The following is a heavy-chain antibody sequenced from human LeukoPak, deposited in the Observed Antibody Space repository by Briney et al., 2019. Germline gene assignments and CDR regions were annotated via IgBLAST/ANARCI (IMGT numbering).Heavy chain of an antibody. CDR2: IHYTGST. V-gene: IGHV4-59*01. D-gene: IGHD3-9*01. J-gene: IGHJ5*02. CDR3: ARGRYSAGDNWFDP. CDR1: GGSITSSY. Sequence: SETLSLTCTVSGGSITSSYWSWIRQSPGKGLEWIGYIHYTGSTNYNPSLKSRVTMLIDTSKNQFSLKLSSVTAADTAVYYCARGRYSAGDNWFDPWGQGTLVTVSS.